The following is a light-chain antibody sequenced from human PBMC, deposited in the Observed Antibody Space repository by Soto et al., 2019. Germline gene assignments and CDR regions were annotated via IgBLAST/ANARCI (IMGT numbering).Light chain of an antibody. CDR1: SSDVGSYNL. Sequence: QSALTQPASVSGSPGQSITISCTATSSDVGSYNLVSWYQQHPGKAPKLMIYEDIERPSGASNRFSGSKSGNTASLTISGLQTEDEADYYCCLYAGGTSVVFGGGTKLTVL. V-gene: IGLV2-23*01. CDR2: EDI. J-gene: IGLJ2*01. CDR3: CLYAGGTSVV.